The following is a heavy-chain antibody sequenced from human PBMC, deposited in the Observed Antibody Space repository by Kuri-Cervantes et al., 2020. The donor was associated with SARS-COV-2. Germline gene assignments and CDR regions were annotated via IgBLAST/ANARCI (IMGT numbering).Heavy chain of an antibody. CDR1: GGSISGYF. J-gene: IGHJ4*02. V-gene: IGHV4-59*12. D-gene: IGHD1-7*01. CDR2: IYYGGNT. Sequence: SEPLTLPCTVSGGSISGYFWTWIRQSPGKGLEWIGYIYYGGNTNYNPFLESRVTISLDMSKNHFSLRLSTVTPEDTAVYYCARGTDNWNYGQFDYWGQGTLVTVSS. CDR3: ARGTDNWNYGQFDY.